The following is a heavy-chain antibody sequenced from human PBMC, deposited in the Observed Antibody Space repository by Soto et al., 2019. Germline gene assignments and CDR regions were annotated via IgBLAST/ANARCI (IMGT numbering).Heavy chain of an antibody. Sequence: GESLKISCKGSGYSFTSYWISWVRQMPGKGLEWMGRIDPSDSYTNYSPSFQGHVTISADKSISTAYLQWSSLKASDTAMYYCARPGVERGLHSWIPFYLFFEPLGRGTLVTVSS. CDR2: IDPSDSYT. J-gene: IGHJ2*01. CDR1: GYSFTSYW. D-gene: IGHD3-3*02. CDR3: ARPGVERGLHSWIPFYLFFEP. V-gene: IGHV5-10-1*01.